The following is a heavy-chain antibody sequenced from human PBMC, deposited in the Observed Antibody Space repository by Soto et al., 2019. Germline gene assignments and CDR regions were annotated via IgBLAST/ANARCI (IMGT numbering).Heavy chain of an antibody. CDR2: MSYDGSSK. V-gene: IGHV3-30*18. CDR1: GFNFSSFG. CDR3: AKDRGWSSADLEY. Sequence: QVQLVESGGVVVQPGSSLRLSCAASGFNFSSFGMHWVRQAPGKGLEWVALMSYDGSSKYYQDSLKGRFTISRDKSKNTLYLQMSSLRVEDTAVYYCAKDRGWSSADLEYWGQGTLVTVSS. D-gene: IGHD6-19*01. J-gene: IGHJ4*02.